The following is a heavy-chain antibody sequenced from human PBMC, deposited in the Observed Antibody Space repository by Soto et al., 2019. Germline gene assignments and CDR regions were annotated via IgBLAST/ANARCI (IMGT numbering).Heavy chain of an antibody. Sequence: PGWSLRLSCAASGFTFDDYAMHWVRQAPGKGLEWVSGISWNSGSIGYADSVKGRFTISRDNAKNSLYLQMNSLRAEDTALYYCAKDTKAESLLYRYSYYYYGLDAWGQVTTGTVSS. V-gene: IGHV3-9*01. D-gene: IGHD3-3*01. CDR3: AKDTKAESLLYRYSYYYYGLDA. CDR1: GFTFDDYA. CDR2: ISWNSGSI. J-gene: IGHJ6*02.